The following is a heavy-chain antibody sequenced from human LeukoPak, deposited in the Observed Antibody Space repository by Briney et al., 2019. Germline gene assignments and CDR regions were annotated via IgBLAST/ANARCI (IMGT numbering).Heavy chain of an antibody. CDR3: ARDSSGWLDY. CDR1: GFTFSSYA. CDR2: ISGSGGST. D-gene: IGHD6-19*01. J-gene: IGHJ4*02. Sequence: PGGSLRLSCAASGFTFSSYAMSWVRQAPGKGLEWVSAISGSGGSTYYADSVKGRFTISRDNAKNSLYLQMNSLRAEDTAVYYCARDSSGWLDYWGQGTLVTVSS. V-gene: IGHV3-23*01.